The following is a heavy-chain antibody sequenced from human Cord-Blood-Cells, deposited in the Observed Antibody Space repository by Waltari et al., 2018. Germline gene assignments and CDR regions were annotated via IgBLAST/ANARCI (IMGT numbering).Heavy chain of an antibody. CDR3: ASITHYYDSSGYCEYFQH. CDR1: GGSFSGSY. V-gene: IGHV4-34*01. D-gene: IGHD3-22*01. J-gene: IGHJ1*01. Sequence: QVQLQQWGAGLLKPSETLSLNRAVYGGSFSGSYWSWIRQPPAKGLEWIGEINHSGSTNYNPSLKSRVTISVDTSKNQFSLKLSSVTAADTAVYYCASITHYYDSSGYCEYFQHWGQGTLVTVSS. CDR2: INHSGST.